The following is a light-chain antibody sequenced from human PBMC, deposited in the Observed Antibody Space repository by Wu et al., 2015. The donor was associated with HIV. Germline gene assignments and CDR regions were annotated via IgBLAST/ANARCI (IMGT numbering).Light chain of an antibody. CDR2: DTS. V-gene: IGKV3-20*01. Sequence: GERDTLSCRASQTLSSTYLAWYQQRRGQSPRLLIYDTSTRATGIPDRFSASGSGTDFTLTIDRLEPEDFAVYYCQQYRSSPHTFGQGTELEIK. CDR1: QTLSSTY. CDR3: QQYRSSPHT. J-gene: IGKJ2*01.